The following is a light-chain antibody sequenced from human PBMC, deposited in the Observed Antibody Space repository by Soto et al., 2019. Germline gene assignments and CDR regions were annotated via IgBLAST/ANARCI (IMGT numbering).Light chain of an antibody. CDR1: RNDIGSSNY. CDR3: SAYTTGSTWV. Sequence: QSALTQPASVSGSPGQSITISCIGTRNDIGSSNYVSWYQQFPGKAPDVLIYDVSYRPSVVSNRFSGSKSGNTASLTISGLQPEDEADYYCSAYTTGSTWVFGGGTKLTVL. CDR2: DVS. V-gene: IGLV2-14*01. J-gene: IGLJ3*02.